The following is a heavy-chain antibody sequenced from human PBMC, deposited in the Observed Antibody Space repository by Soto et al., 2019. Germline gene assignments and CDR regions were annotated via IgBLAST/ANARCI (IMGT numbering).Heavy chain of an antibody. CDR2: TKSKTDGGTT. D-gene: IGHD4-17*01. V-gene: IGHV3-15*01. Sequence: EVQLVESGGGLVKPGGSLRLSCAASGFTFSNAWMSWVRQAPGKGLEWVGRTKSKTDGGTTVYAAPVKGRFTISRDDSTPTLYLQMNSLQTEDTAVYYCTTEERYGDYLKYYYGMDAWGQGTTVTVSS. J-gene: IGHJ6*02. CDR3: TTEERYGDYLKYYYGMDA. CDR1: GFTFSNAW.